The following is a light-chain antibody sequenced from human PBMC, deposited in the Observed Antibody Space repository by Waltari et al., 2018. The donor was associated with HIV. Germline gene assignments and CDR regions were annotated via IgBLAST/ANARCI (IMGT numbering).Light chain of an antibody. V-gene: IGLV2-14*01. CDR1: SSDMSTYNR. Sequence: QSALTQPASVSGSPGQSITISCTDSSSDMSTYNRVSWYQQIPGKAPKLIIYEVGNQPSGGSNRFSGSKSGNTASRTISGLQAEDEADYYCISYTTTNYYVFGPGTWVTVL. CDR2: EVG. J-gene: IGLJ1*01. CDR3: ISYTTTNYYV.